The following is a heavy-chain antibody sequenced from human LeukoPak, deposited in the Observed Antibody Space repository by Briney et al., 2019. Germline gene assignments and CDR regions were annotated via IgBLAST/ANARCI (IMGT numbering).Heavy chain of an antibody. CDR3: TRLQYGSGTDY. J-gene: IGHJ4*02. CDR1: GFTFSGSA. D-gene: IGHD3-10*01. CDR2: IRSKANSHAT. V-gene: IGHV3-73*01. Sequence: GGSLRLSCAASGFTFSGSAMHWVRQASGKGLEWVGRIRSKANSHATAYAASVKGRFTISRDDSKNTAYLQMNSLKTEDTAVYYCTRLQYGSGTDYWGQGTLVTVSS.